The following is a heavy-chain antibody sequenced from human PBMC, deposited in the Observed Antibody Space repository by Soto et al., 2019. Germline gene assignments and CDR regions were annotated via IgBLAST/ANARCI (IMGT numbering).Heavy chain of an antibody. CDR1: GFTFSSYG. CDR3: AKFPPAAIFIPPDY. D-gene: IGHD3-16*02. CDR2: ISYDGSNK. Sequence: GGSLRLSCAASGFTFSSYGMHWVRQAPGKGLEWVAVISYDGSNKYYADSVKGRFTISRDNSKNTLYLQMNSLRAEDTAVYYCAKFPPAAIFIPPDYWGQGTLVTVSS. J-gene: IGHJ4*02. V-gene: IGHV3-30*18.